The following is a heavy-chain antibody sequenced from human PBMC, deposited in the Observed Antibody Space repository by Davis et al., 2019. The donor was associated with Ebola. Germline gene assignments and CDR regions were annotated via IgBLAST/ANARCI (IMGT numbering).Heavy chain of an antibody. CDR3: ARAQFPTTSDH. J-gene: IGHJ4*02. CDR1: GHTFTNYG. D-gene: IGHD1-1*01. CDR2: INPHNGNT. Sequence: AASVKVSCKASGHTFTNYGITWVRQAPGQGLEWMGWINPHNGNTNYAQNVQGRVIMTTDTATTTAYMEVGGLRSDDTAVYYCARAQFPTTSDHWGQGTLVTVSS. V-gene: IGHV1-18*04.